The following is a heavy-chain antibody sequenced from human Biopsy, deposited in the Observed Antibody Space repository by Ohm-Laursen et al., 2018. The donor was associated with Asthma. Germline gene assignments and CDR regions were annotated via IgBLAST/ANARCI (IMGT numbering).Heavy chain of an antibody. CDR1: GYTFNSAG. D-gene: IGHD3-10*01. Sequence: ESSVKVSCTTSGYTFNSAGITWARQAPGQGLEWMGWISVYNGNTKVAQKLQDRVTMITDTSTSTAYMELRSLRSDDTAVYFGARAVDYSHYYGIDVWGQGTTVTVS. CDR3: ARAVDYSHYYGIDV. J-gene: IGHJ6*02. CDR2: ISVYNGNT. V-gene: IGHV1-18*01.